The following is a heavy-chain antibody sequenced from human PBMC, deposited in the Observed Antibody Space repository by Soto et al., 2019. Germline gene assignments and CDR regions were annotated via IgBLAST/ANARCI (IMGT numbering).Heavy chain of an antibody. V-gene: IGHV1-18*01. Sequence: ASVKVSCKASGYTFTSYGIAWMRQAPGQGLEWMGWISAYNGNTDYAQKVHGRVTMTSDTSTGTAYMELSSLRSEDTAVYYCARDLGGWPDYWGQGTLVTVSS. D-gene: IGHD2-15*01. CDR1: GYTFTSYG. CDR3: ARDLGGWPDY. CDR2: ISAYNGNT. J-gene: IGHJ4*02.